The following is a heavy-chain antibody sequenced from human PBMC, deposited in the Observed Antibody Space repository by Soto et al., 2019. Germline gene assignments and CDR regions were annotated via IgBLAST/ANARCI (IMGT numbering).Heavy chain of an antibody. CDR3: TKGSSWYPYCDY. CDR1: GFTFSNYA. J-gene: IGHJ4*02. CDR2: ISGSGGST. V-gene: IGHV3-23*01. D-gene: IGHD6-13*01. Sequence: EVQLLESGGGLVQPGGSLRLSCAASGFTFSNYAMSWVRQAPGKGLEWVSVISGSGGSTYCADSVKGRFTISRDNSKNTLYLQMNSLRADDTAVYYCTKGSSWYPYCDYWGQGTLVTVSS.